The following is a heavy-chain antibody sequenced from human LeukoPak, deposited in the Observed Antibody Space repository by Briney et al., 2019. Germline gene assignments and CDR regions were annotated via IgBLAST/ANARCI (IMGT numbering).Heavy chain of an antibody. D-gene: IGHD6-13*01. CDR2: INPNSGGT. J-gene: IGHJ6*02. Sequence: ASVKVSCKASGYTFSGYYMHWVRQAPGQGLEWMGWINPNSGGTNYAQKFQGWVTMTRDTSISTAYMELSRLRSDDTAVYYCARDLDSSSGYYYYGMDVWGQGTTVTVSS. CDR3: ARDLDSSSGYYYYGMDV. V-gene: IGHV1-2*04. CDR1: GYTFSGYY.